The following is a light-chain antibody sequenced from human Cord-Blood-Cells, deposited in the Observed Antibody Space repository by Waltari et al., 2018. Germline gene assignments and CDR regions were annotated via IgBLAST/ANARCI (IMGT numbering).Light chain of an antibody. CDR2: AAS. V-gene: IGKV1-39*01. CDR3: QQSYSTPLT. Sequence: DIQMTQSPSSLSASVGARVTITCRASQSISSYLNWYQQKPGKAPKLLIYAASSLQSGVPSRFSGSGSGTDFTLTISSLQPEDFATYYCQQSYSTPLTFGPGTKVDSK. J-gene: IGKJ3*01. CDR1: QSISSY.